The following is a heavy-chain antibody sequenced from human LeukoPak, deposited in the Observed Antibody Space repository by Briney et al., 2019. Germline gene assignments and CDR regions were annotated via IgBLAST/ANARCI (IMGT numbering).Heavy chain of an antibody. D-gene: IGHD6-13*01. CDR1: GDSITSYY. Sequence: SETLSLTCSVSGDSITSYYWSWIRQPPGKGLEWIGFIYHSGNTNYNPSLTARVTMSVDTSKTQISLRLSAVTAAGTAVYYCAREEGIASAGALEYWGQGILVTVAS. V-gene: IGHV4-59*01. J-gene: IGHJ4*02. CDR2: IYHSGNT. CDR3: AREEGIASAGALEY.